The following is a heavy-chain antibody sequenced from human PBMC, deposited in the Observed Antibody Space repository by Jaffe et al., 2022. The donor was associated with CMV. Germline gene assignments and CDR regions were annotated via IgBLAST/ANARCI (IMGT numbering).Heavy chain of an antibody. CDR3: ARDPAKIRPPYKFYYYYGMDV. D-gene: IGHD1-20*01. Sequence: EVQLVESGGGLVQPGGSLRLSCAASGFTFSSYWMHWVRQAPGKGLVWVSRINSDGSSTSYADSVKGRFTISRDNAKNTLYLQMNSLRAEDTAVYYCARDPAKIRPPYKFYYYYGMDVWGQGTTVTVSS. CDR1: GFTFSSYW. CDR2: INSDGSST. V-gene: IGHV3-74*01. J-gene: IGHJ6*02.